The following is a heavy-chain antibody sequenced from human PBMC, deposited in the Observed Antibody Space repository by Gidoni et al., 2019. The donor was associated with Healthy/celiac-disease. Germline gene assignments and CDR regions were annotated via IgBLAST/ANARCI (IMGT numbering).Heavy chain of an antibody. V-gene: IGHV3-48*01. Sequence: EVQLVESGGGLVQPGGSLRLSCAASGFTFSSYSMNWVRQAPGKGLEWVSYISSSSSTIYYADSVKGRFTISRDNAKNSLYLQMNSLRAEDTAVYYCARESGAAHDPWGQGTLVTVSS. CDR1: GFTFSSYS. D-gene: IGHD6-13*01. CDR2: ISSSSSTI. CDR3: ARESGAAHDP. J-gene: IGHJ5*02.